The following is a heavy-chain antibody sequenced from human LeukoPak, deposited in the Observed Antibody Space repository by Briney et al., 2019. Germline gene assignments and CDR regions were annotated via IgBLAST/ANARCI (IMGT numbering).Heavy chain of an antibody. D-gene: IGHD1-26*01. Sequence: GGSLRLSCAASGFTFSSHWMSWVRQAPGKGLEWVANIEGDGSEKNYVDSVKGRFIISRDNAKNSLYLQMNSLRAEDTAVYFCAREPTAVGLWGQGTLVTVSS. J-gene: IGHJ4*02. CDR2: IEGDGSEK. V-gene: IGHV3-7*01. CDR3: AREPTAVGL. CDR1: GFTFSSHW.